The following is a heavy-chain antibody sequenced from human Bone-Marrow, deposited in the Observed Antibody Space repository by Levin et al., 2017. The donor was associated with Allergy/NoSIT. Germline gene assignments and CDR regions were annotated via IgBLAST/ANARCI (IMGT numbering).Heavy chain of an antibody. D-gene: IGHD6-19*01. CDR2: ISYDGSNK. J-gene: IGHJ3*02. CDR3: ARDPYFIAVAGTSSVEDAFDI. V-gene: IGHV3-30-3*01. Sequence: GGSLRLSCAASGFTFSSYAMHWVRQAPGKGLEWVAVISYDGSNKYYADSVKGRFTISRDNSKNTLYLQMNSLRAEDTAVYYCARDPYFIAVAGTSSVEDAFDIWGQGTMVTVSS. CDR1: GFTFSSYA.